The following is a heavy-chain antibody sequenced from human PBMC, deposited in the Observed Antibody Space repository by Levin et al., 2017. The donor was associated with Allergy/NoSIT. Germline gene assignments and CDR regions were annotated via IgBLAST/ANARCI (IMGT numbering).Heavy chain of an antibody. CDR2: IYYSGST. J-gene: IGHJ6*03. Sequence: KAGGSLRLSCTVSGGSISSYYWSWIRQPPGKGLEWIGYIYYSGSTNYNPSLKSRVTISVDTSKNQFSLKLSSVTAADTAVYYCARHRITMVRGVRAYYYYMDVWGKGTTVTVSS. CDR1: GGSISSYY. V-gene: IGHV4-59*08. D-gene: IGHD3-10*01. CDR3: ARHRITMVRGVRAYYYYMDV.